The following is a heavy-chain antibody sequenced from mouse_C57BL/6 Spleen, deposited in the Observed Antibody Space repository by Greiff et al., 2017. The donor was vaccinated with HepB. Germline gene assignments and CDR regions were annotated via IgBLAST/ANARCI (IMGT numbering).Heavy chain of an antibody. D-gene: IGHD1-1*01. V-gene: IGHV1-9*01. J-gene: IGHJ2*01. Sequence: VQLQQPGAELVKPGASVKLSCKASGYTFTSYWMHWVKQRPGRGLEWIGEILPGSGSTNYNEKFKGKATFTADTSANTAYMQLSSLTTEDSAIYYCARPYYGSSLWYFDYWGQGTTLTVSS. CDR2: ILPGSGST. CDR3: ARPYYGSSLWYFDY. CDR1: GYTFTSYW.